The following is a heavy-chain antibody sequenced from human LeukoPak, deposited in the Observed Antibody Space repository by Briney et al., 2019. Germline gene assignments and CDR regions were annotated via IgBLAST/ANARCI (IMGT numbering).Heavy chain of an antibody. V-gene: IGHV3-9*01. Sequence: PGGSLRLSCAASGFTFDDYAMHWVRQAPGKGLEWVSGISWNSGSIGYADSVKGRFTISRDNAKNSLYLQMNSLRAEDTALYYCAKAGRDYYYYMDVWGKGTTATASS. CDR2: ISWNSGSI. J-gene: IGHJ6*03. CDR1: GFTFDDYA. CDR3: AKAGRDYYYYMDV.